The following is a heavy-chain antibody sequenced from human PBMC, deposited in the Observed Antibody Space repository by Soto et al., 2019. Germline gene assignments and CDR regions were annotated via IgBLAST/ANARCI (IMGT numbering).Heavy chain of an antibody. V-gene: IGHV3-15*07. J-gene: IGHJ4*02. CDR1: GFTFSNAW. D-gene: IGHD3-3*01. CDR2: IKSKTDGGTT. CDR3: TTVLRFLEWLSPFDY. Sequence: GGSLRLSCAASGFTFSNAWMNWVRQAPGKGLEWVGRIKSKTDGGTTDYAAPVKGRFTISRDDSKNTLYLQMNSLKTEDTAVYYCTTVLRFLEWLSPFDYWGQGTLVTVSS.